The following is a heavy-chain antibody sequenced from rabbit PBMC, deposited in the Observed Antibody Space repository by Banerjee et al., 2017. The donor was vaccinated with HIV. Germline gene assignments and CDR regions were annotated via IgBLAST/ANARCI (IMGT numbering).Heavy chain of an antibody. CDR3: ARGGYDENYFNL. V-gene: IGHV1S40*01. CDR1: GFSFSSSYY. Sequence: QSLEESGGDLVKPGASLTLTCTASGFSFSSSYYMCWVRQAPGKGLEWIACIYTGASSYYASWAKGRFTISKTSSTTVTLQMTSLTAADTATYFCARGGYDENYFNLWGQGTLVTVS. J-gene: IGHJ4*01. CDR2: IYTGASS. D-gene: IGHD2-1*01.